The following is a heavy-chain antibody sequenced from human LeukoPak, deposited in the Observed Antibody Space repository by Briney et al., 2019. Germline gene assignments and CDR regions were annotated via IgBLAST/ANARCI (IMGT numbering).Heavy chain of an antibody. CDR1: GGSISSSSYY. Sequence: PSETLSLTCTVSGGSISSSSYYWGWIRQPPGKGLEWIGSIYYSGSTYYNPSLKSRVTISVDTSKNQFSLELSSVTAADTAVYYCARHLYGRITFGGVITWFDPWGQGTLVTVSS. J-gene: IGHJ5*02. D-gene: IGHD3-16*01. CDR3: ARHLYGRITFGGVITWFDP. V-gene: IGHV4-39*01. CDR2: IYYSGST.